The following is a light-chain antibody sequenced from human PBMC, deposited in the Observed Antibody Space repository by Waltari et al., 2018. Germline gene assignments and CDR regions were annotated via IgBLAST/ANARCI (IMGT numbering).Light chain of an antibody. CDR3: QKYGTLPAT. CDR1: QSISKY. Sequence: EIVLTQSPGTLSLSPGESATLSCRASQSISKYLAWYQQKPDQAPRLLIYDTSTRATGIPDRFSGSGSGTDFSLTISRLEPEDFAVYYCQKYGTLPATFGQGTKVELK. CDR2: DTS. J-gene: IGKJ1*01. V-gene: IGKV3-20*01.